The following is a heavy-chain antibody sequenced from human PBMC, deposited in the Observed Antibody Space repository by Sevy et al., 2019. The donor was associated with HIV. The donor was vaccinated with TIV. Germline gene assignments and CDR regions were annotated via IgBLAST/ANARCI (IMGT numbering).Heavy chain of an antibody. CDR2: IGGTTSNT. Sequence: GESPKISCSASGFTFSPYSMNWVRQAPGKGLEWISYIGGTTSNTEYADSVKGRFTISRDNAKNLVYLQMSSLRAEDTAVYYCARDWSYAFDFWGQGIMVTVSS. CDR1: GFTFSPYS. CDR3: ARDWSYAFDF. V-gene: IGHV3-48*01. J-gene: IGHJ3*01.